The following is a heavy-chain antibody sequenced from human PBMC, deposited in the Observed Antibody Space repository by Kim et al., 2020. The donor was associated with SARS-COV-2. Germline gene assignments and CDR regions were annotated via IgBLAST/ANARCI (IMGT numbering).Heavy chain of an antibody. J-gene: IGHJ4*02. Sequence: SNPALKSRVTISVDTSKNQFSLKLTAVTAADTAVYYCAAGPVTYMRAGAYWGQGTLVTVSS. D-gene: IGHD3-16*01. V-gene: IGHV4-59*01. CDR3: AAGPVTYMRAGAY.